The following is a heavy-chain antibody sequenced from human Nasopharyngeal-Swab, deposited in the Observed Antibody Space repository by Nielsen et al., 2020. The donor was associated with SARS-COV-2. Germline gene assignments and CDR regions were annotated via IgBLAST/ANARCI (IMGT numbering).Heavy chain of an antibody. CDR1: GFTFSAHG. CDR3: ARGNGSPTYFEY. V-gene: IGHV3-30*03. J-gene: IGHJ4*02. D-gene: IGHD1-26*01. Sequence: GRSVTLVSEACGFTFSAHGMHWDRPAPGKGLEWVAFVSYDGADKYYADSVKGRFTISRDNSRNTVYLQINSLRAEDTAVYFCARGNGSPTYFEYWGQGTLVTVSS. CDR2: VSYDGADK.